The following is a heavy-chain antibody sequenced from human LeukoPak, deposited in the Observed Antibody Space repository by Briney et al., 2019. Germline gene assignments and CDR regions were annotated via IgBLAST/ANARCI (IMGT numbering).Heavy chain of an antibody. Sequence: KSGGSLRLSCAASGFTFSSYSMNWVRQAPGKGLEWVSSISSSSSYIYYADSVKGRFTISRDNAKNSLYLQMNSLRAEDTAVYYCAKDRVATSHFDYWGQGTLVAVSS. J-gene: IGHJ4*02. V-gene: IGHV3-21*01. D-gene: IGHD5-24*01. CDR3: AKDRVATSHFDY. CDR2: ISSSSSYI. CDR1: GFTFSSYS.